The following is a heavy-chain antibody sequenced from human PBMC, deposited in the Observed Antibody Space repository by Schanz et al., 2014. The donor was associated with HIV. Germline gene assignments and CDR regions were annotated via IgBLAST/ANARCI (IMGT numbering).Heavy chain of an antibody. Sequence: QIQLVQSGAEMKKPGASVKVSCKTSGYPFTSYAISWLRQAPGQGPEWMGWINPYNGNTNSAQKCQGRVTMTTDTSTSTAYMELRSLRSEDTAVYYCARDTLGTVYFFDYWGQGTMVTVSS. D-gene: IGHD7-27*01. CDR1: GYPFTSYA. CDR3: ARDTLGTVYFFDY. CDR2: INPYNGNT. J-gene: IGHJ3*01. V-gene: IGHV1-18*01.